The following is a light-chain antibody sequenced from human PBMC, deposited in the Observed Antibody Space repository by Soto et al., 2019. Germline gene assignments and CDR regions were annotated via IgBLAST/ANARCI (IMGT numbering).Light chain of an antibody. J-gene: IGKJ1*01. CDR2: DAS. V-gene: IGKV1-5*01. CDR1: QPISSW. CDR3: QQYENYWT. Sequence: DIQMTQSPPTLSASVGDRVTITCRASQPISSWLAWYHQKPGKAPKLLIYDASNLESGVPSRFSGSGSGTAFTLTISSLQPDDFGIYYCQQYENYWTFGQGTKVEIK.